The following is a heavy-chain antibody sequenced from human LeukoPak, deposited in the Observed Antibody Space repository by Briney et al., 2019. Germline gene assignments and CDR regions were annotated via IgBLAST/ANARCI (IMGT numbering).Heavy chain of an antibody. Sequence: GGSLRLSCSASGFTFASYGMIWVRQAPWKGLEWVSSITTSGSSTYYADSVKGRFTISRDNSKNTLYLQMNGLRAEDTAVYFCAGLVAAATVYWGQGTLVTVSS. CDR3: AGLVAAATVY. V-gene: IGHV3-23*01. CDR2: ITTSGSST. CDR1: GFTFASYG. D-gene: IGHD2-15*01. J-gene: IGHJ4*02.